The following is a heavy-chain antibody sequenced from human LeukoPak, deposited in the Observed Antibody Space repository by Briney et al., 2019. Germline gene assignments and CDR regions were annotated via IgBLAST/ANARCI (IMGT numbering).Heavy chain of an antibody. Sequence: PGGSLRPSCAASGFTFSNYAMHWVRQAPGKGLEWVAVISSDANDKYCADSVKGRFTISRDNSKNALFLQMNSLRAEDTAVYYCARDISLTADYCFDYWGQGTLVTVSS. CDR2: ISSDANDK. V-gene: IGHV3-30*04. CDR1: GFTFSNYA. CDR3: ARDISLTADYCFDY. D-gene: IGHD4/OR15-4a*01. J-gene: IGHJ4*02.